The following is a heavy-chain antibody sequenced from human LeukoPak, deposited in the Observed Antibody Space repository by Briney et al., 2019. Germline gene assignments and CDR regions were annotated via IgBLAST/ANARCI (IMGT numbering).Heavy chain of an antibody. CDR3: ARHLNNCGDDCYIFDY. Sequence: SETLSLTCTVSGGSISTYYWTWIRQPPGKGLEWLGYIYYSGSPNYNPSLKSRVTISLDTSKNQFSLKLSSVTAADTAVYYCARHLNNCGDDCYIFDYWGQGTLVTVSS. V-gene: IGHV4-59*08. CDR1: GGSISTYY. J-gene: IGHJ4*02. CDR2: IYYSGSP. D-gene: IGHD2-21*01.